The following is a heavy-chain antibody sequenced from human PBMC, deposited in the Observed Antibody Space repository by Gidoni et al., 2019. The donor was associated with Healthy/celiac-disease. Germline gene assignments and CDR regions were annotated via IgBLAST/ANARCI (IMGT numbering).Heavy chain of an antibody. CDR2: IYSGGST. CDR1: GFTVSSNY. D-gene: IGHD4-17*01. J-gene: IGHJ4*02. CDR3: ASRNVDYGDHWGRVDY. V-gene: IGHV3-53*01. Sequence: EVQLVESGGGLIQPGGSLRLSCAASGFTVSSNYMSWVRQAPGKGLEWVSVIYSGGSTYYADSVKGRFTISRDNSKNPLYLQMNSLRAEDTAVYYCASRNVDYGDHWGRVDYWGQGTLVTVSS.